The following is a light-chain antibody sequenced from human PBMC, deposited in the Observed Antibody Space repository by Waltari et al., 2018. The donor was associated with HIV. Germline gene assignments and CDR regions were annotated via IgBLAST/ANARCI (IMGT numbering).Light chain of an antibody. J-gene: IGLJ3*02. CDR3: CSYGGCSTWV. CDR2: EAV. V-gene: IGLV2-23*01. CDR1: SSDVGNYNL. Sequence: QSALTQPASVSGSPGQSITISCTGTSSDVGNYNLVSWYQQYPGKAPKLMIYEAVKRPSGVSNRISASKAGNTASLTISGLQAEDEADYYCCSYGGCSTWVFGGGTKLTVL.